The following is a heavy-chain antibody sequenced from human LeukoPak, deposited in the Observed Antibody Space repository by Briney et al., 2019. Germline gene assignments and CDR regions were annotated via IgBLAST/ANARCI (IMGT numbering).Heavy chain of an antibody. CDR3: ARDSYGSSGYYYVSDY. CDR2: ISYSSSAI. J-gene: IGHJ4*02. V-gene: IGHV3-48*02. D-gene: IGHD3-22*01. Sequence: GGSLRLSCAASGFTFSSYSMNWVRQAPGKGLEWVSYISYSSSAIYYADSVKGRFTISRDNAKNSLYLRMNSLRDEDTAVYYCARDSYGSSGYYYVSDYWGQGTLVTVSS. CDR1: GFTFSSYS.